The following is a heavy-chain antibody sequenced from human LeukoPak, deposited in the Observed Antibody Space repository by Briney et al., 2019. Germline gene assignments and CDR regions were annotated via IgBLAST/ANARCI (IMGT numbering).Heavy chain of an antibody. Sequence: SETLTLTCAVSGGSIINSIYHWGWIRQPPGEGLEWIGSIHHTGPTYYNPSLKSRLTISVDTSNNQFSLKLRSVTAADTAVYYCARHSGLAMANYYGMDAWGQGTTVTVSS. CDR2: IHHTGPT. D-gene: IGHD6-19*01. V-gene: IGHV4-39*01. CDR1: GGSIINSIYH. J-gene: IGHJ6*02. CDR3: ARHSGLAMANYYGMDA.